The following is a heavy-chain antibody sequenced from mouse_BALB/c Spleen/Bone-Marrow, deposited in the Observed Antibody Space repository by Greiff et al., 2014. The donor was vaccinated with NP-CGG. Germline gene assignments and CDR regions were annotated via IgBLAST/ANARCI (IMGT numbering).Heavy chain of an antibody. CDR2: ILPGSGNT. Sequence: VKLMESGPELMKPGASVKISCKATGYTFSSYWIEWVKQRPGHGLEWIGEILPGSGNTHYNEKFKGKATFTADTSSNTAYIQLSSLTSEDSAVYYCTRQGFACWGQGTLVTVSA. CDR1: GYTFSSYW. J-gene: IGHJ3*01. V-gene: IGHV1-9*01. CDR3: TRQGFAC.